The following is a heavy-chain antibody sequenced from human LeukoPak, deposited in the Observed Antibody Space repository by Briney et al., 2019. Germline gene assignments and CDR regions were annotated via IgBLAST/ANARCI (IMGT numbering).Heavy chain of an antibody. J-gene: IGHJ4*02. V-gene: IGHV4-4*07. CDR1: GGPISSYY. D-gene: IGHD2-2*01. Sequence: SETLSLTCTVSGGPISSYYWNWIRQPAGKGLEWIGRIYISGSTNHNPSLKSRVTMSVDTSKNQFSLKLSSVTAADTAVYYCAREGSTRCFDYWGQGTLVTVSS. CDR3: AREGSTRCFDY. CDR2: IYISGST.